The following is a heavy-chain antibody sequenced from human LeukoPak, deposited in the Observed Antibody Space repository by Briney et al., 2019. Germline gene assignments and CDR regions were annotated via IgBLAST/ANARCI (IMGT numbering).Heavy chain of an antibody. Sequence: GGSLRLSCAAYGFTFSNAWMNWVRQAPGKGLEWVGRIKSKTDGETADYTAPVKGRFTISRDDSKNTLYLQMNSLRAEDTAVYYCAKDPDVGWYDISTGYFDYWGQGTLVTVSS. D-gene: IGHD3-9*01. CDR1: GFTFSNAW. J-gene: IGHJ4*02. CDR2: IKSKTDGETA. V-gene: IGHV3-15*01. CDR3: AKDPDVGWYDISTGYFDY.